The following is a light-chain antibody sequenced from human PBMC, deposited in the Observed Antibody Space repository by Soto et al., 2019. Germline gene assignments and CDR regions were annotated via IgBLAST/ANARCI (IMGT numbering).Light chain of an antibody. CDR1: QSVSSY. J-gene: IGKJ5*01. V-gene: IGKV3-11*01. Sequence: EIVLTQSPATLSLPPGERGTLSCRASQSVSSYLAWYQQKPGQAPRLLIYDAYNRATCIPARFSGSGSGTYFTLTISRLEPEDIAVYYCHQRSNWPLFGQGTRLEIK. CDR3: HQRSNWPL. CDR2: DAY.